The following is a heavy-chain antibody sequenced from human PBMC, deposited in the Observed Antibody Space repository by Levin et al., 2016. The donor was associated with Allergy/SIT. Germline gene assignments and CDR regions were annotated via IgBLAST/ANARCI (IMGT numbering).Heavy chain of an antibody. D-gene: IGHD6-19*01. V-gene: IGHV1-18*01. J-gene: IGHJ4*02. Sequence: ASVKVSCKASGYTFTSYGISWVRQAPGQGLEWMGWISAYNGNTNYAQKLQGRVTMTTDTSTSTAYMELRSLRSDDTAVYYCARGPPLYSNGWYEFVDYWGQGTLVTVSS. CDR2: ISAYNGNT. CDR1: GYTFTSYG. CDR3: ARGPPLYSNGWYEFVDY.